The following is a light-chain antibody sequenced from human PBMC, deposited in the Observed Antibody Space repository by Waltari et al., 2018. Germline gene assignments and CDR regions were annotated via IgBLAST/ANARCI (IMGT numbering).Light chain of an antibody. CDR3: QQYKTFPLT. Sequence: EIVLTQSPGTLSLSPGERATLPCRTSQSVTSTYLAWDQQKPGRSPRLLIYGASSRATGVPDRFSGGGSATDFTLTISSLQPEDFASYYCQQYKTFPLTFGGGTKVEIK. J-gene: IGKJ4*01. CDR1: QSVTSTY. V-gene: IGKV3-20*01. CDR2: GAS.